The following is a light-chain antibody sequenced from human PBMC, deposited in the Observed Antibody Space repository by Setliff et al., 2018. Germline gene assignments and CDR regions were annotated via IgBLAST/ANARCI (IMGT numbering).Light chain of an antibody. V-gene: IGLV2-14*03. CDR2: DVT. Sequence: QSALTQPASVSGSPGQSITFSCTGSSSDVGGYDYVSWYQQHPGKAPKLLIYDVTNWPSGVSNRFSGSKSGNTASLTISGLQAEDEAEYFCSSYTVGSTLSVFGTGTKATVL. CDR1: SSDVGGYDY. CDR3: SSYTVGSTLSV. J-gene: IGLJ1*01.